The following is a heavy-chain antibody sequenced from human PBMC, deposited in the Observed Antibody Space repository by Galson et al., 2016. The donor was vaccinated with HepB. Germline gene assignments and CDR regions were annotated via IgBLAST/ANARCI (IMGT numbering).Heavy chain of an antibody. V-gene: IGHV3-23*01. J-gene: IGHJ4*02. D-gene: IGHD3-10*01. CDR1: GFTFDNYA. CDR3: AKDRMGGMRTENYSLFDC. Sequence: SLRLSCAASGFTFDNYAMTWVRQVPGKGLEWVSVISGDGVRTQYADSVKGGFTISRDNSKKTLYLQMKSLRAEDTAFYFCAKDRMGGMRTENYSLFDCWGQGTLVTVSS. CDR2: ISGDGVRT.